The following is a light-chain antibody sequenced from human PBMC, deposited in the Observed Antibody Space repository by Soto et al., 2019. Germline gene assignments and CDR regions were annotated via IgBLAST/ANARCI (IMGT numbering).Light chain of an antibody. V-gene: IGLV3-21*04. CDR3: QVWDSSSDPWV. Sequence: SYELTQPPSVSVAPGKTARITCGGKNIGSKSVHWYQQKPGQAPVLVIYYDSDRPSGIPERVSGSNTGNTATLTISRVEAGDEADYYCQVWDSSSDPWVFGGGTQLAVL. J-gene: IGLJ3*02. CDR2: YDS. CDR1: NIGSKS.